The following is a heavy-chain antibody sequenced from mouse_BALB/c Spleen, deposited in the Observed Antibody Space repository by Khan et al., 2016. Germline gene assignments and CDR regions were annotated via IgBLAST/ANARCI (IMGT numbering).Heavy chain of an antibody. Sequence: QVQLQQSGPGLVAPSPSLSITCTVYGYALTRYVVQWVRQPPGKGLEWLGLIWAGGSTTYNWARMPRLTIIIENCKILVFVILNSLRTADTALYYGARSKYLARYWGQDPTLTASS. CDR3: ARSKYLARY. V-gene: IGHV2-9*02. D-gene: IGHD3-3*01. J-gene: IGHJ2*01. CDR1: GYALTRYV. CDR2: IWAGGST.